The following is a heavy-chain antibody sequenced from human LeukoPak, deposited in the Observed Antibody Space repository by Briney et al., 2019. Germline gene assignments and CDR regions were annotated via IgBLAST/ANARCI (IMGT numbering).Heavy chain of an antibody. V-gene: IGHV3-23*01. CDR1: GFTFSSYA. Sequence: GGSLRLSCAASGFTFSSYAMSWVRQAPGKGLEWVSGISAGGGTKYYADSVKGRFTIPRDNSKNTQYLQMNSLRAEDTAIYYCAKDKQLWSAHDYWGQGTLVTVSS. D-gene: IGHD5-18*01. CDR3: AKDKQLWSAHDY. CDR2: ISAGGGTK. J-gene: IGHJ4*02.